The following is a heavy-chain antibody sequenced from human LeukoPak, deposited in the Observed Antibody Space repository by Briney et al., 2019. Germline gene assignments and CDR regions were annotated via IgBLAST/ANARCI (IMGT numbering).Heavy chain of an antibody. CDR1: GFTFSSYS. D-gene: IGHD2-2*01. V-gene: IGHV3-21*01. Sequence: PGGSLRLSCAASGFTFSSYSMNWVRQAPGKGLEWGSSISSSSSYIYYADSVKGRFTISRDNAKNSLHLKMNSLRAEDTAVYYCARDGERDIVVVPAAMGRGCYYGMDVWGKGTTVTVSS. J-gene: IGHJ6*04. CDR3: ARDGERDIVVVPAAMGRGCYYGMDV. CDR2: ISSSSSYI.